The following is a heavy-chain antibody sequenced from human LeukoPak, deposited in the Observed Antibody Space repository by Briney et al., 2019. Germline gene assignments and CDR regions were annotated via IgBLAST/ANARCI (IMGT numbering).Heavy chain of an antibody. D-gene: IGHD3-9*01. CDR2: ISSSSSYI. V-gene: IGHV3-21*01. J-gene: IGHJ4*02. CDR3: ARVNDILTGYPDDYFDY. CDR1: GLTFSSYS. Sequence: GGSLRLSSAASGLTFSSYSMNWVSQAPGEGLEWVSSISSSSSYINYADSVKGRFTISRDNAKNSLYLKMNSLRAEDTAVYYCARVNDILTGYPDDYFDYWGQGTLVTVSS.